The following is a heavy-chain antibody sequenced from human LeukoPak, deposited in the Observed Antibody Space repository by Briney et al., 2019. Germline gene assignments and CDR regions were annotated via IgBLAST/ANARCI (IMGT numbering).Heavy chain of an antibody. J-gene: IGHJ4*02. Sequence: GGSLRLSCAASGFTFSSCGMHWVRQAPGKGLEWVAFIRYDGSNKYYADSVKGRFTISRDNSKNTLYLQMNSLRAEDTAVYYCAKDRWELPYYFDYWGQGTLVTVSS. D-gene: IGHD1-26*01. CDR3: AKDRWELPYYFDY. CDR2: IRYDGSNK. V-gene: IGHV3-30*02. CDR1: GFTFSSCG.